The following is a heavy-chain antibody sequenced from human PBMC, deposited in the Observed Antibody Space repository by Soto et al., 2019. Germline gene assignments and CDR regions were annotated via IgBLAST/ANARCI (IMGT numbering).Heavy chain of an antibody. J-gene: IGHJ4*02. CDR3: AREESSCWYGDY. CDR2: ISYDGSNK. V-gene: IGHV3-30-3*01. D-gene: IGHD6-19*01. CDR1: GFTFSSYA. Sequence: QVQLVESGGGVVQPGRSLRLSCAASGFTFSSYAMHWVRQAPGKGLEWVAVISYDGSNKYYADSVKGRFTISRDNSKNTLYLQMNSLRAEDTAVYYCAREESSCWYGDYWGQGTLVTFSS.